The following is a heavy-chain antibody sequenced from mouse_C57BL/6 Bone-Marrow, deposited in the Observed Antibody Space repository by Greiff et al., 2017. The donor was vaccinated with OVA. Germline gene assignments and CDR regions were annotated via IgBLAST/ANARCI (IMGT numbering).Heavy chain of an antibody. V-gene: IGHV5-9*01. Sequence: EVKVEESGGGLVKPGGSLKLSCAASGFTFSSYTMSWVRQTPEKRLEWVATISGGGGNTYYPDSVKGRFTISRDNAKNTLYLQMSSLRSEDTALYYCARHGSNPRWYFDVWGTGTTVTVSS. D-gene: IGHD2-5*01. J-gene: IGHJ1*03. CDR3: ARHGSNPRWYFDV. CDR2: ISGGGGNT. CDR1: GFTFSSYT.